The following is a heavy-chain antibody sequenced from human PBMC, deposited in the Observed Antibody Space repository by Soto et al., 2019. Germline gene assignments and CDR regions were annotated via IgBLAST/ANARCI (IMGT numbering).Heavy chain of an antibody. J-gene: IGHJ6*02. CDR2: IIPIFGTA. D-gene: IGHD3-10*01. CDR3: ASRFGELLSYYGMDV. V-gene: IGHV1-69*01. CDR1: GGTFSSYA. Sequence: GXSVKVSCEASGGTFSSYAISWVRQAPVQGLEWMGGIIPIFGTANYAQKFQGRVTITADESTSTAYMELSSLRSEDTAVYYCASRFGELLSYYGMDVWGQGTTVTVSS.